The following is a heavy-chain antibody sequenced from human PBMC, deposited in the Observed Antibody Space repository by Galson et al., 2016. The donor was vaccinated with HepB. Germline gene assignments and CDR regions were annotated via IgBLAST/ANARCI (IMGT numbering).Heavy chain of an antibody. CDR1: GFMFSKYA. Sequence: SLRLSCAVSGFMFSKYAMHWVRQAPGKGPEWLAVISYDGDTQFFAASMKGRLTISRDNPNSTLYLQLSNLGPEDTAKYFCARDPYSFDSTGFSYFPQHWGQGTLVTVSS. V-gene: IGHV3-30*15. CDR3: ARDPYSFDSTGFSYFPQH. D-gene: IGHD3-22*01. CDR2: ISYDGDTQ. J-gene: IGHJ4*02.